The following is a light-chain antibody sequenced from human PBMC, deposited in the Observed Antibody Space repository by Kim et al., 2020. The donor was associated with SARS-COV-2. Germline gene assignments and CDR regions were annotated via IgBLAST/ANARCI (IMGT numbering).Light chain of an antibody. J-gene: IGLJ1*01. CDR1: SSDVGNFNF. V-gene: IGLV2-8*01. CDR3: SSYGGNNNYV. CDR2: LVT. Sequence: QSALTQLPSASGSPGQSVTISCTGTSSDVGNFNFVSWYQQYPGKAPKLIIYLVTKRPSGVPDRFSGSKSGNTASLTVSGLQAEDVADYYCSSYGGNNNYVFGTGTKVTVL.